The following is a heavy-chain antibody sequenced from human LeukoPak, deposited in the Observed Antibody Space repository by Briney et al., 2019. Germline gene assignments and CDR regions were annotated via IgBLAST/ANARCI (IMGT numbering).Heavy chain of an antibody. V-gene: IGHV1-69*01. J-gene: IGHJ4*02. Sequence: ASVKVSCKASGGTFSRYAISWVRQAPGQGLEWMGGITPIFGTANYAQKFQGRVTITADESTSTAYMELRGLRAEDTAVHFCARDAGIYESSGYYYRWWGQGTRVTVFS. D-gene: IGHD3-22*01. CDR1: GGTFSRYA. CDR3: ARDAGIYESSGYYYRW. CDR2: ITPIFGTA.